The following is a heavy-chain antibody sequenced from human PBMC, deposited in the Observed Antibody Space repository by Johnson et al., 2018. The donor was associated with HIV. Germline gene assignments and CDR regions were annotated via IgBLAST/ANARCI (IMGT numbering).Heavy chain of an antibody. D-gene: IGHD1-7*01. CDR1: GFTFSSYA. V-gene: IGHV3-48*03. J-gene: IGHJ3*02. CDR3: ARGQRLELRGGAFDI. CDR2: INWNGSTI. Sequence: VQLVESGGDLVKPGGSLRLSCAASGFTFSSYAMHWVRQAPGKGLEWVSGINWNGSTIYYADSVKGRFTISRDNAKNSLYLQMNSLRAEDTAVYYCARGQRLELRGGAFDIWGQGTMVTVSS.